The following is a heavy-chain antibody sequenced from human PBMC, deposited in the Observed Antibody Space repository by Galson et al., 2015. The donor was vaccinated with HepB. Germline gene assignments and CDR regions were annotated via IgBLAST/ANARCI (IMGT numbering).Heavy chain of an antibody. J-gene: IGHJ6*02. D-gene: IGHD1-1*01. Sequence: SLRLSCAASGFTFSSYAMHWVRQAPGKGLEWVAVISYDGSNKYYADSVKGRFTISRDNAKNSLYLQMNSLRAEDTAVYYCARDNWFRAGTHYYYYYGMDVWGQGTTVTVSS. CDR2: ISYDGSNK. V-gene: IGHV3-30*04. CDR3: ARDNWFRAGTHYYYYYGMDV. CDR1: GFTFSSYA.